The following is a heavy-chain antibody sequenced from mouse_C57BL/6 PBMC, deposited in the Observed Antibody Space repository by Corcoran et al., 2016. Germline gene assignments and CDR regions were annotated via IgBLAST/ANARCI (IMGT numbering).Heavy chain of an antibody. CDR2: ISYDGSN. J-gene: IGHJ1*03. CDR3: ASGPYYGSSYGYFDV. D-gene: IGHD1-1*01. V-gene: IGHV3-6*01. Sequence: DVQLQASGTGLVKPSQSLSLTCSVTGYSITSGYYWNWIRQFPGNKLEWMGYISYDGSNNYNPSLKNRISITRDTSKNQFFLKLNSVTTEDTATYYCASGPYYGSSYGYFDVWGTGTTVTVSS. CDR1: GYSITSGYY.